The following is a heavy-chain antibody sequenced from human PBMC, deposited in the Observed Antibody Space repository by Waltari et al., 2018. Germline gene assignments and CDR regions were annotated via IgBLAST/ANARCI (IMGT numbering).Heavy chain of an antibody. CDR3: AREGYGTYYYYGMDV. D-gene: IGHD6-13*01. CDR1: GFTVSSNY. Sequence: EVQLVESGGGLIQPGGSLRLSCAASGFTVSSNYMRWVRQAPGKGLEWVSVIYSGGSTYYADSVKGRFTISRDNSKNTLYLQMNSLRAEDTAVYYCAREGYGTYYYYGMDVWGQGTTVTVSS. CDR2: IYSGGST. J-gene: IGHJ6*02. V-gene: IGHV3-53*01.